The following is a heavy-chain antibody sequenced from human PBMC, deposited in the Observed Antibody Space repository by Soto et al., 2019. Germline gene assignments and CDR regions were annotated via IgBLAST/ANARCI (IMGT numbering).Heavy chain of an antibody. CDR3: ASAASPYFDLLSPFDP. Sequence: SETLSLTCTVSGASLSSGSYYWSWIRQPPGKRLEWIAYVHYTGTTKYNPSLESRVTMSVDMSKNQVSLKLKSVTAADTAVYYCASAASPYFDLLSPFDPWGQANRVTVSS. V-gene: IGHV4-61*01. D-gene: IGHD3-9*01. CDR1: GASLSSGSYY. J-gene: IGHJ5*02. CDR2: VHYTGTT.